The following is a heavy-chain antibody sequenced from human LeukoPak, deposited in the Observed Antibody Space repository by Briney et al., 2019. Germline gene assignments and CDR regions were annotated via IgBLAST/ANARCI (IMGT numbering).Heavy chain of an antibody. Sequence: SETLSLTCAVSGGSISSGGYSWSWIRQPPGKGLEWIGYIYYSESTYYNPSLKSRVTISANTSKNQFSLKLSSVTAADTAVYSCARVELQTGSGWYVAFYIWGQGTMVTVSS. CDR1: GGSISSGGYS. CDR2: IYYSEST. D-gene: IGHD6-19*01. V-gene: IGHV4-30-4*07. J-gene: IGHJ3*02. CDR3: ARVELQTGSGWYVAFYI.